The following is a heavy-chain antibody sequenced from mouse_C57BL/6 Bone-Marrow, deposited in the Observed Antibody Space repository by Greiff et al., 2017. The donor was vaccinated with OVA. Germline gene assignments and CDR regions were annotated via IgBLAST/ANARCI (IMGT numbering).Heavy chain of an antibody. CDR2: IYPSDSET. J-gene: IGHJ3*01. V-gene: IGHV1-61*01. CDR1: GYTFTSYW. CDR3: ARRGGIYGNYGFAY. D-gene: IGHD2-1*01. Sequence: VQLQQPGAELVRPGSSVKLSCKASGYTFTSYWMDWVKQRPGQGLEWIGNIYPSDSETHYTQKFKDKATLTVDKSSSNAYMQLSSLTSEDSAVYDCARRGGIYGNYGFAYWGKGTLVTVSA.